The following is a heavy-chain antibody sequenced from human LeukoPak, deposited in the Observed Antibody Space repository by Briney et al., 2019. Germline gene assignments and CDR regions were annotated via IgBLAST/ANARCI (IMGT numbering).Heavy chain of an antibody. V-gene: IGHV3-7*01. D-gene: IGHD1-26*01. CDR2: VKQDGSEK. J-gene: IGHJ4*02. CDR1: GFTFSSYW. Sequence: QSGGSLRLSCAASGFTFSSYWMSWVRQAPGKGLEWVANVKQDGSEKYYVDSVKGRFTISRDNAKNSLYLQMNSLRAEDTAVYYCARSRGSYHTNFDYWGQGALVTVSS. CDR3: ARSRGSYHTNFDY.